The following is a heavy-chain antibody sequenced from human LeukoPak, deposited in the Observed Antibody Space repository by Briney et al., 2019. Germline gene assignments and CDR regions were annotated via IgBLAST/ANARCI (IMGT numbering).Heavy chain of an antibody. D-gene: IGHD1-1*01. V-gene: IGHV3-48*01. Sequence: GGSLRLSCAASGFTFSDYSMNWVRQAPGKGLEWISYIGIDSGNTNYADSVKGRFTISGDKAKNSLYLQMNSLRVEDTAVYYCARDYKCAFDNWGQGTQVTVSS. J-gene: IGHJ4*02. CDR2: IGIDSGNT. CDR3: ARDYKCAFDN. CDR1: GFTFSDYS.